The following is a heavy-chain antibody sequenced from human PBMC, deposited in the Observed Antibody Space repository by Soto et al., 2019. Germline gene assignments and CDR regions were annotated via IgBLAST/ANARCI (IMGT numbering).Heavy chain of an antibody. J-gene: IGHJ5*02. CDR2: INAGNGNT. CDR3: ARQYSSGWYWSDP. CDR1: GYTFTSYA. Sequence: ASVKVSCKASGYTFTSYAMQWLRQAPGQRLEWMGWINAGNGNTKYSQKFQGRVTITRDTSASTAYMELSSLRSEDTAVYYSARQYSSGWYWSDPWGQGTLVTLSS. V-gene: IGHV1-3*01. D-gene: IGHD6-19*01.